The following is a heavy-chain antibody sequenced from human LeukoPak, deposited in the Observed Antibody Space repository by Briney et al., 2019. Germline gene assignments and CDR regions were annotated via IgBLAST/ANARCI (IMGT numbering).Heavy chain of an antibody. CDR1: GYSFTSYW. D-gene: IGHD3-3*01. Sequence: GESLKISCEGSGYSFTSYWIGWVRQMPGKGLEWMGIIYPGDSDTRYSPSFQGQVTISADKSISTAYLQWSSLKASDTAMYYCARRYDFWSGTLDYWGQGTLVTVSS. J-gene: IGHJ4*02. CDR3: ARRYDFWSGTLDY. V-gene: IGHV5-51*01. CDR2: IYPGDSDT.